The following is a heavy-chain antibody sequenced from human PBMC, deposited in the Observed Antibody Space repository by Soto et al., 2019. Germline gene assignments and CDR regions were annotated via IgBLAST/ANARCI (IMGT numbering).Heavy chain of an antibody. CDR3: ASQGYCGGDCYSHGAFDS. D-gene: IGHD2-21*02. Sequence: GESLKISCQGSGYSFTSYWISWVRQMPGKGLEWMGRIDPSDSYTNYSPSFQGHVTISADKSISTAYLQWSSLKASDTAMYYCASQGYCGGDCYSHGAFDSWGQGTKVTVSS. J-gene: IGHJ3*02. CDR2: IDPSDSYT. CDR1: GYSFTSYW. V-gene: IGHV5-10-1*01.